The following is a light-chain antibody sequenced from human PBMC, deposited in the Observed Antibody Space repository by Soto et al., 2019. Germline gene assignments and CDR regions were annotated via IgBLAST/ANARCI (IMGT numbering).Light chain of an antibody. CDR1: NIGSKG. CDR3: SSYTISRTYV. J-gene: IGLJ1*01. Sequence: SYELTQPPSVSVTPGQTARITCGGNNIGSKGVHWYQQKPGQAPVLVVYDDSDRPSGIPERFSGSNSGNTASLTISGLQGEDEADYYCSSYTISRTYVFGTGTKVTVL. CDR2: DDS. V-gene: IGLV3-21*02.